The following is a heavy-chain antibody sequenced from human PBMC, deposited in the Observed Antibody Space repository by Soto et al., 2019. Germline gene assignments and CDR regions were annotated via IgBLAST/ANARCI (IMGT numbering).Heavy chain of an antibody. CDR1: EFTFSNYA. Sequence: GGSLRLSCAASEFTFSNYAMSWVRQAPGKGLEWVSYIGIGSSTKYYADSVKGRFTISRDNAKNSLYLQMNSLRAEDTAVYYCARDQLYYNDISGRPLNAFDVWGQGTMVTVSS. CDR2: IGIGSSTK. D-gene: IGHD3-22*01. V-gene: IGHV3-48*01. CDR3: ARDQLYYNDISGRPLNAFDV. J-gene: IGHJ3*01.